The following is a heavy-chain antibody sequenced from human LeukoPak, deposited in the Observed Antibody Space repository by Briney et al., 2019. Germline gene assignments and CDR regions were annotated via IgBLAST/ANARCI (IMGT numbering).Heavy chain of an antibody. CDR2: IIPILGIA. Sequence: GASVKVSCKASGGTFSSYAISWVRQAPGQGLEWMGRIIPILGIANYAQKFQGRVTITADKSTSTAYMELSSLRSEDTAVYYCARDFGFGPPTLDIVVVPAGYWGQGTLVTVSS. CDR3: ARDFGFGPPTLDIVVVPAGY. CDR1: GGTFSSYA. J-gene: IGHJ4*02. V-gene: IGHV1-69*04. D-gene: IGHD2-2*01.